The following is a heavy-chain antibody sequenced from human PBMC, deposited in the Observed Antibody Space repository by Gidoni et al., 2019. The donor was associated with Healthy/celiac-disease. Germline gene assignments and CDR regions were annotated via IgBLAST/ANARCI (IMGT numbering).Heavy chain of an antibody. V-gene: IGHV3-9*01. CDR1: GFTFDDYA. D-gene: IGHD3-22*01. CDR2: ISWKSGSI. J-gene: IGHJ6*02. Sequence: EVQLVESGGGLVQPGRSLRLSCAASGFTFDDYAMHWVRPAPGKGLEWVSGISWKSGSIGYADSVKGRFTISRDNAKNSLYLQMNSLRAEDTALYYCAKDQGMPYDSSGYYGYYYYGMDVWGQGTTVTVSS. CDR3: AKDQGMPYDSSGYYGYYYYGMDV.